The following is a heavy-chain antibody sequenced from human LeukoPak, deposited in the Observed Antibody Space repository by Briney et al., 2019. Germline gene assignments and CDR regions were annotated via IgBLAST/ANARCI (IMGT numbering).Heavy chain of an antibody. CDR2: ISAYTGNT. D-gene: IGHD3-22*01. CDR3: ARSDYYDTSGYYYYFDY. J-gene: IGHJ4*02. CDR1: GYTFTSYY. Sequence: ASVKVSCKASGYTFTSYYMHWVRQAPGQGLEWMGWISAYTGNTNYAQKLQGRVTLTTDTSTNMAYMELRSLTSDDTAVYYCARSDYYDTSGYYYYFDYWGQGTLVTVSS. V-gene: IGHV1-18*04.